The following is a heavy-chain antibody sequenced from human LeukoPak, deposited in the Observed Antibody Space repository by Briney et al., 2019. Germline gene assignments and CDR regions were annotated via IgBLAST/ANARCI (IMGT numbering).Heavy chain of an antibody. Sequence: GGSLRLSCTASGFTFRTYAMNWVRQAPGKGLEWLSGISGSGNGTYYADSVKGRFTISRDNSKNMVYLQMNSLTVEDAVTYYCAKRTMSAFDSWGQGTLLIVSS. CDR2: ISGSGNGT. D-gene: IGHD5-24*01. CDR1: GFTFRTYA. V-gene: IGHV3-23*01. J-gene: IGHJ4*02. CDR3: AKRTMSAFDS.